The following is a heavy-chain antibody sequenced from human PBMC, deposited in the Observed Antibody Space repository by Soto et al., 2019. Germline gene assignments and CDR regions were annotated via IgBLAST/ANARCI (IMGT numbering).Heavy chain of an antibody. CDR1: GVTFSSYA. D-gene: IGHD3-22*01. Sequence: PGGSLRLSCAASGVTFSSYAMSWVRQAPGKGLEWVSVISGSGGSTYYADSVKGRFTISRDNSKNSLYLQMNSLRDEDTAVYYCATDWGVYVSDSTAHLPPLAVWGQGILVTVAS. CDR2: ISGSGGST. CDR3: ATDWGVYVSDSTAHLPPLAV. V-gene: IGHV3-23*01. J-gene: IGHJ4*02.